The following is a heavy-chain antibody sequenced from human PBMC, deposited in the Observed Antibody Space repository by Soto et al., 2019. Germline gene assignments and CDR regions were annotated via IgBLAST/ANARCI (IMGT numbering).Heavy chain of an antibody. CDR3: ARNKHYYESSGHFDY. CDR1: GYSFTSYW. V-gene: IGHV5-51*01. J-gene: IGHJ4*02. CDR2: IYPGNSDT. D-gene: IGHD3-22*01. Sequence: GESLKISCKGSGYSFTSYWNGWVRQMPGKGLEWMGIIYPGNSDTRYSPSFHGQVIISADKTSSTAYLQWSSLKASDTAMYYCARNKHYYESSGHFDYWGRGTLVTVSS.